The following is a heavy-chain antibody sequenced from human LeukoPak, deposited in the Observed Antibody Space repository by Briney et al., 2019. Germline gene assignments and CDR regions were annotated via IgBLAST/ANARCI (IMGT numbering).Heavy chain of an antibody. CDR3: ARLRGGQRWPQLPYYFDY. Sequence: SETLSLACTVSGGSISSSSYYWGWIRQPPGKGLEWIGSIYYSGSTYYNPSLKSRVTISVDTSKNQFSLKLSSVTAADTAVYYCARLRGGQRWPQLPYYFDYWGQGTLGTVSS. J-gene: IGHJ4*02. V-gene: IGHV4-39*01. CDR2: IYYSGST. D-gene: IGHD5-24*01. CDR1: GGSISSSSYY.